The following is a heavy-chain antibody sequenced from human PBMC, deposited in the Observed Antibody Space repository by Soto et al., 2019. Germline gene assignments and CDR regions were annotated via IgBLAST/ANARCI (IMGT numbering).Heavy chain of an antibody. Sequence: SETLSLTCTVSGGSISSSSYYWGWIRQPPGKGLEWIGSIYYSGSTYYNPSLKSRVTISVDTSKNQFSLKLSSVTAADTAVYYCARLKESGMDVWGQGTTVTVSS. CDR1: GGSISSSSYY. J-gene: IGHJ6*02. CDR3: ARLKESGMDV. CDR2: IYYSGST. V-gene: IGHV4-39*01.